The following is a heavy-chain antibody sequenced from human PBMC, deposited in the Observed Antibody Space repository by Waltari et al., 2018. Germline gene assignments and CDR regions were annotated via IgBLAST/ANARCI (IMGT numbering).Heavy chain of an antibody. CDR2: IHGSGRT. V-gene: IGHV4-4*02. D-gene: IGHD2-15*01. CDR3: ARDRGRGLYLDS. CDR1: VDSVTSNYW. J-gene: IGHJ4*02. Sequence: QLPLQGAGPGLAKPSRTLSLTCRVSVDSVTSNYWGSWLRQPPERGLEWIGQIHGSGRTNYNPSPESRVTISIDMSNNQFSLKVTSTTAADTAVYYCARDRGRGLYLDSWGQGTLVTVSP.